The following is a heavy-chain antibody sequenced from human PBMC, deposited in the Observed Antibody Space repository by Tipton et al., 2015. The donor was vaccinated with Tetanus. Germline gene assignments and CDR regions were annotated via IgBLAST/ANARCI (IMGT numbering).Heavy chain of an antibody. D-gene: IGHD1-14*01. CDR3: AKEALGVLNL. J-gene: IGHJ6*04. Sequence: SLRLSCAASGFTITDHDMYWVRQAPGNGLEWVAAISGSRLTPYYADSVKGRFTISRDNSKNTLSLQLNSLRADDTAIYYCAKEALGVLNLWGKGTTVIVSS. CDR1: GFTITDHD. V-gene: IGHV3-23*01. CDR2: ISGSRLTP.